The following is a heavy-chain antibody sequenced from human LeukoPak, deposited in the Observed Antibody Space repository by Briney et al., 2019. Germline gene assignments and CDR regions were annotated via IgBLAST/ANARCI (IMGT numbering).Heavy chain of an antibody. Sequence: ASVKVSCKASGYTFTSYGISWVRQAPGQGLEWMGWISAYNGNTNYGQKLQGRVTMTTDTSTSTAYMELRSLRSDDTAVYYCPRGEMEKTEPDYWGQGTLVTVSS. D-gene: IGHD1-14*01. CDR3: PRGEMEKTEPDY. CDR2: ISAYNGNT. V-gene: IGHV1-18*01. CDR1: GYTFTSYG. J-gene: IGHJ4*02.